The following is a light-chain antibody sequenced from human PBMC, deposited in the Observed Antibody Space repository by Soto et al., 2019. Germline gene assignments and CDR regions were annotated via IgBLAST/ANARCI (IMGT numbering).Light chain of an antibody. J-gene: IGKJ5*01. CDR3: QQSSSALIT. Sequence: EIVMTQSPATLSVSPGERATLSCRASQSVSSNLAWYQQKPGQAPRLLIYGASTRATGIPARFSGSGSGTEFTLTISSLQSEDFATYYCQQSSSALITFGQGTRLDIK. V-gene: IGKV3-15*01. CDR1: QSVSSN. CDR2: GAS.